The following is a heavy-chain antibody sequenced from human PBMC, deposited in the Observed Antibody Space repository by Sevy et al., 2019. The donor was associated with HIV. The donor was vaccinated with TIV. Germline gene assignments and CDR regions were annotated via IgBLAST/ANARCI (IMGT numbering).Heavy chain of an antibody. CDR1: GFTFSSYS. CDR3: ASVHPYSSSWGPFDY. Sequence: GGSLRLSCAASGFTFSSYSMNWVRQAPGKGLEWVSSISSSSYIYYADSVKGRFTISRDNAKNSLYLQMNSLRAEDTAVYYCASVHPYSSSWGPFDYWGQGTLVTVSS. V-gene: IGHV3-21*01. D-gene: IGHD6-13*01. CDR2: ISSSSYI. J-gene: IGHJ4*02.